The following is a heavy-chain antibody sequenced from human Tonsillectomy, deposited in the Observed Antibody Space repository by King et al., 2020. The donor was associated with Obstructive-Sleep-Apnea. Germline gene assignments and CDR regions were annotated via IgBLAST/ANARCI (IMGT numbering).Heavy chain of an antibody. V-gene: IGHV1-8*01. Sequence: QLVQSGAEVKKPGASVKVSCKASGYTFTSYDINWVRQAAGQGLEWMGWMNPNSGNTGYAQKLQGGVTMTRDTSISTAYMELGSLRSEDTAIYYCARGTTIDYWGQGTLVTVSS. CDR1: GYTFTSYD. CDR3: ARGTTIDY. CDR2: MNPNSGNT. J-gene: IGHJ4*02. D-gene: IGHD1/OR15-1a*01.